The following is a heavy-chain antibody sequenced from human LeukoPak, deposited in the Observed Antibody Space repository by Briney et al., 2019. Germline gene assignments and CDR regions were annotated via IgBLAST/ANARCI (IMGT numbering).Heavy chain of an antibody. CDR1: GDSISSYY. Sequence: SETLSLTCTVSGDSISSYYWSWIRQPPGKGLEWIGYIHYSGSTNYNPSLKSRVTISVDTSKNQFSLILSSVTTADTAVYYCARDRVVVAATYFDYWGQGTLVTVSS. CDR3: ARDRVVVAATYFDY. D-gene: IGHD2-15*01. V-gene: IGHV4-59*01. J-gene: IGHJ4*02. CDR2: IHYSGST.